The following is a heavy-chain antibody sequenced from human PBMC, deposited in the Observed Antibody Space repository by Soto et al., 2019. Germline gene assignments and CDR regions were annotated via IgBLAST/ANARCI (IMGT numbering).Heavy chain of an antibody. Sequence: GESLTISCKASGYKFTTFWLNWVRQTPGKGLEWLGRIDPTDSFTNYSPPFEGHVTISVDRSISTAYLQWNSLQASDTAIYYCARPASGGSSDAFDVWGQGTTVTVSS. V-gene: IGHV5-10-1*01. J-gene: IGHJ3*01. CDR1: GYKFTTFW. CDR3: ARPASGGSSDAFDV. D-gene: IGHD2-15*01. CDR2: IDPTDSFT.